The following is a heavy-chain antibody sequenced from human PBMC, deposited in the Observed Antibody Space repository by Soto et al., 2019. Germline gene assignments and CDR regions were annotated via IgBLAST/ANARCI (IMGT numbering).Heavy chain of an antibody. CDR2: ISGSGSTT. CDR1: GFTFSSYA. Sequence: GGSLRLSCAASGFTFSSYAMSWVRQAPGKGLEWVSTISGSGSTTYYADSVKGRFTISRDNSKNTLYLQMNSLRAEDTAVYYCAKAATTTSSPTEYWGLGTLVTVSS. D-gene: IGHD4-4*01. J-gene: IGHJ4*02. V-gene: IGHV3-23*01. CDR3: AKAATTTSSPTEY.